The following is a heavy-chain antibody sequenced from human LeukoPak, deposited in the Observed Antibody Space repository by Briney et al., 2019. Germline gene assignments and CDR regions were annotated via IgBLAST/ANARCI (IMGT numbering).Heavy chain of an antibody. J-gene: IGHJ4*02. CDR1: GGTFSSYA. Sequence: ASVKVSCKASGGTFSSYAVSWVRQAPGQGLEWMGGIIPILATRKYAEKFQGRVTITADKSTSTAYMELSSLRSDDTAVYYCVRDAFLGAWGQGTLVTVSS. D-gene: IGHD1-26*01. V-gene: IGHV1-69*10. CDR3: VRDAFLGA. CDR2: IIPILATR.